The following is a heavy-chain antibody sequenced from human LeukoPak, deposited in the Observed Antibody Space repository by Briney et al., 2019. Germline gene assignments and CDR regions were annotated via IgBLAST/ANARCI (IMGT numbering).Heavy chain of an antibody. CDR1: GFIFSSCA. Sequence: GGSLRLSCSASGFIFSSCALHWVRQAPGKGLEYVSTISSNGGSTYYADSVKGRFTISRDNSKNTLYLQMSSLRAEDTAVYYCVKGGIVVAISALDFWGQGTMVNVSS. D-gene: IGHD3-22*01. J-gene: IGHJ3*01. CDR2: ISSNGGST. V-gene: IGHV3-64D*06. CDR3: VKGGIVVAISALDF.